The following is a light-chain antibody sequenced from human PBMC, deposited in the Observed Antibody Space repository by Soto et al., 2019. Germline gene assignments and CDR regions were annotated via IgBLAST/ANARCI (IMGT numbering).Light chain of an antibody. Sequence: QSALTQPPSASGSPGQSVTISCTGTSSDVGGYNYVSWYKQHPGKAPKLMIYEVTKRPSGVPDRFSGSKSGNTASLTVSGIQAEDEADYYCSSYAGSNNYVFGTGTKVTVL. J-gene: IGLJ1*01. CDR1: SSDVGGYNY. V-gene: IGLV2-8*01. CDR2: EVT. CDR3: SSYAGSNNYV.